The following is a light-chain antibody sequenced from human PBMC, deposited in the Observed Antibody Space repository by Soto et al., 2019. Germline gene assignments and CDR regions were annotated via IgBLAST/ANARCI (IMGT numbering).Light chain of an antibody. CDR2: GAS. CDR1: QSISNN. J-gene: IGKJ4*01. Sequence: ELVITQSPATTSVPPGAGVTVSCSASQSISNNLAWYQQQPGQAPRLLIFGASTRATGVPATFSGSVSGTEFILTITSLQSEEFATYYCQHFNTWPPELTGGGGTKVAIK. CDR3: QHFNTWPPELT. V-gene: IGKV3-15*01.